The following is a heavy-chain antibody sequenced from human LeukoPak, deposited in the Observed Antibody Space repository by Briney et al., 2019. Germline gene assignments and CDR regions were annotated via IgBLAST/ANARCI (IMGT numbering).Heavy chain of an antibody. CDR1: GFTFSDYY. V-gene: IGHV3-11*05. D-gene: IGHD4-17*01. CDR3: AREGTQYGDYDPDAFDI. CDR2: ISGSSSCT. Sequence: KPGGSLRLSCAASGFTFSDYYMSWIRQAPGKGLEWVSYISGSSSCTNYADYVKGRFTISRDNAKKSLYLQMNSLRAEDTAVYYCAREGTQYGDYDPDAFDIWGQGTIVTVSS. J-gene: IGHJ3*02.